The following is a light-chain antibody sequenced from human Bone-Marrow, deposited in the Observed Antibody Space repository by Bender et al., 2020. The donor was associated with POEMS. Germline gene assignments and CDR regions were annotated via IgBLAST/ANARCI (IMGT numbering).Light chain of an antibody. V-gene: IGLV3-1*01. CDR2: QDT. CDR3: QAWDSRTVV. J-gene: IGLJ2*01. Sequence: SYELTQSPSVSVSPGQTARITCSGDALPNQYAYWYQLKPGHSPLLVIYQDTKRPSGIPGRFSASNSGGTASLTISGTQAVNEADYYCQAWDSRTVVFGGGTKLTVL. CDR1: ALPNQY.